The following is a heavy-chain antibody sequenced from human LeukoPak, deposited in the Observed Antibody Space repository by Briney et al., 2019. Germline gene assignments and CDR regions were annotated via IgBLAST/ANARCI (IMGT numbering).Heavy chain of an antibody. Sequence: SETLSLTCTVSGGSIGSYYWSWIRQPPGKGLEWIGYIYYSGSTNYSPSLKSRVTISVDTSKNQFSLKLSSVTAADTAVYYCARSPIWFGEFTFDYWGQGTLVTVSS. D-gene: IGHD3-10*01. V-gene: IGHV4-59*01. CDR3: ARSPIWFGEFTFDY. J-gene: IGHJ4*02. CDR1: GGSIGSYY. CDR2: IYYSGST.